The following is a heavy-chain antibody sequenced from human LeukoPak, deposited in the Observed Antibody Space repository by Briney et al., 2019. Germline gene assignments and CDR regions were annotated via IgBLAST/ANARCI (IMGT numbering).Heavy chain of an antibody. CDR2: ISSSSSYI. V-gene: IGHV3-21*01. Sequence: GGSLRLSCAASGFTFSSYSMNWVRQAPGKGLEWVSSISSSSSYIYYADSVKGRFTISRDNAKNSLYLQMNSLRAEDTAVCYCARASLDSGSYYDYFDYWGQGTLVTVSS. CDR3: ARASLDSGSYYDYFDY. CDR1: GFTFSSYS. J-gene: IGHJ4*02. D-gene: IGHD1-26*01.